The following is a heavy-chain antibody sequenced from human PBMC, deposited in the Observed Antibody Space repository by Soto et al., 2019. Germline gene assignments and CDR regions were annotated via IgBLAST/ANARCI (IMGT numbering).Heavy chain of an antibody. V-gene: IGHV1-18*04. CDR2: IAPFNGKM. D-gene: IGHD6-6*01. CDR3: AREGGSSTYYPLELDY. CDR1: GYVFSSYG. Sequence: QVQLAQSGPEVKRPGASVKISCQASGYVFSSYGINWVRQAPGQGLEWVGWIAPFNGKMNFAPRLQDRITMTIDTSARTAYLEMRALTSADSGVYFCAREGGSSTYYPLELDYRGQGTLVTVSS. J-gene: IGHJ4*02.